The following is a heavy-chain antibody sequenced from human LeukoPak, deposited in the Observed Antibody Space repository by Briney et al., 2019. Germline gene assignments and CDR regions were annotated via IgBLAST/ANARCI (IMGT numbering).Heavy chain of an antibody. CDR2: FDPEDGET. Sequence: SVKVSCKVSGYTLTELSMHWVRQAPGKGLEWMGGFDPEDGETIYAQKFQGRVTMTEDTSTDTAYMELSSLRSEDTAVYYCATGRITIFGVVTNDAFDIWGQGTMVTVSS. CDR1: GYTLTELS. V-gene: IGHV1-24*01. D-gene: IGHD3-3*01. J-gene: IGHJ3*02. CDR3: ATGRITIFGVVTNDAFDI.